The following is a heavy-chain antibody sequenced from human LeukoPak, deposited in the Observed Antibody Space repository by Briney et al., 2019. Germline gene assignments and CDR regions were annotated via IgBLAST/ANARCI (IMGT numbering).Heavy chain of an antibody. CDR1: GGTFSSHA. D-gene: IGHD4-17*01. Sequence: ASVKVSCKASGGTFSSHAISWVRQAPGQGLEWMGGIIPIFGTANYAQKFQGRVTITTDESTSTAYMELSSLRSEDTAVYYCAILSDYGDYYYYYYMDVWGKGTTVTVSS. V-gene: IGHV1-69*05. CDR2: IIPIFGTA. CDR3: AILSDYGDYYYYYYMDV. J-gene: IGHJ6*03.